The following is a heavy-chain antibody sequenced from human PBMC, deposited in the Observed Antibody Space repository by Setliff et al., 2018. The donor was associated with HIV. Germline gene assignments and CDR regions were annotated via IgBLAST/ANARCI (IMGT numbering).Heavy chain of an antibody. J-gene: IGHJ4*02. CDR3: ARGKGVNPYALYSSGWYSDY. CDR2: IIPIFGTT. D-gene: IGHD6-19*01. V-gene: IGHV1-69*05. CDR1: GGTFSSYA. Sequence: GASVKVSCKASGGTFSSYAISWVRQAPGQGLEWMGGIIPIFGTTNYAQKFQGRVTITTDESTTTAYMELSSLRSEDTAVYYCARGKGVNPYALYSSGWYSDYWGQGTLVTVSS.